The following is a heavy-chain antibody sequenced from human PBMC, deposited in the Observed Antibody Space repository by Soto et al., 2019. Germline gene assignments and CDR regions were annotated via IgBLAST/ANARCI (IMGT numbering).Heavy chain of an antibody. D-gene: IGHD3-10*01. Sequence: GSVKVSFKACGYPFTGYYMHLVRQAPGQGLEWMGWINPNSGGTNYAQKFQGRVTMTRDTSISTAYMELSRLRSDDTAVYYCASGLLWFGESIFSWFDPWGQGTLVTSPQ. CDR3: ASGLLWFGESIFSWFDP. V-gene: IGHV1-2*02. CDR2: INPNSGGT. J-gene: IGHJ5*02. CDR1: GYPFTGYY.